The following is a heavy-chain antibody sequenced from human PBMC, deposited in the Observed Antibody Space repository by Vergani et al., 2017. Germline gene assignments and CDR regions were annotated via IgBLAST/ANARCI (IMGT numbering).Heavy chain of an antibody. CDR2: IYPGDSDT. CDR1: GYSFTTYW. D-gene: IGHD3-22*01. Sequence: VQLVQSGAEVKKPGESLKISCKGSGYSFTTYWIGWVRQMPGKGLEWMGIIYPGDSDTRYSPSFQGQVTISADKSISTAYLQWSSLEASDTAMYYCARLDYDSSAIFYYFDYWGQGTLVTVSS. CDR3: ARLDYDSSAIFYYFDY. V-gene: IGHV5-51*01. J-gene: IGHJ4*02.